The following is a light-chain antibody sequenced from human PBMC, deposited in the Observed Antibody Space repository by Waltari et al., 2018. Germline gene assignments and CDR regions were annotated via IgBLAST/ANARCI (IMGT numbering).Light chain of an antibody. V-gene: IGLV2-14*03. Sequence: QSALTQPASVSGSPGQSITISCTGTSSDVGGYNYVSWYQQHPGKAPKHMIYDVSNRPSGVSNRFSGAKSGNTASLTSSGLQAEDEADYYCSSYTTSSTLEFGGGTKLTVL. CDR2: DVS. CDR3: SSYTTSSTLE. CDR1: SSDVGGYNY. J-gene: IGLJ2*01.